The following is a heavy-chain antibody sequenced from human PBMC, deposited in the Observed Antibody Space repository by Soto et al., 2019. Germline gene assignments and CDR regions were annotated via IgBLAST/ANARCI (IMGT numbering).Heavy chain of an antibody. CDR3: ARDLGDN. CDR1: GSTFSRYG. J-gene: IGHJ4*02. Sequence: QVQLVESGGGVVQPGRSLRLSCAASGSTFSRYGMHWVRQAPGKGLEWVAVIWYDGSNKYYADSVKGRFTLSRDNTKNAWSVQMKSLRAEDTAEYYCARDLGDNWGQGTLVTVSS. CDR2: IWYDGSNK. V-gene: IGHV3-33*01.